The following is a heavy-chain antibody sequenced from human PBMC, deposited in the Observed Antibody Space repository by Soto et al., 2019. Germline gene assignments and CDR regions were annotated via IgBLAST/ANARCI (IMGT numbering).Heavy chain of an antibody. CDR1: GGSFTSYS. Sequence: QVQLVQSGAEVKKPGSSLKLSCRASGGSFTSYSISWLRQAPGQGLEWMGGIIPVFGTTSYAQRLQGRVTITEDESTRTAYLDLSSLISEDTAVYYCARDPRIYCTCSSCHSYFDSWGQVTLVTISS. D-gene: IGHD2-8*01. J-gene: IGHJ4*02. V-gene: IGHV1-69*01. CDR2: IIPVFGTT. CDR3: ARDPRIYCTCSSCHSYFDS.